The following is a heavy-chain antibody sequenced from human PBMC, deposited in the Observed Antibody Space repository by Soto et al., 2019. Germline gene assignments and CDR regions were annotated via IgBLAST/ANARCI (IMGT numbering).Heavy chain of an antibody. CDR3: GSGYDYDPNYYYMNV. D-gene: IGHD5-12*01. CDR1: GFTFSNYW. Sequence: GGSLRLSCEASGFTFSNYWMSWVRQAPGKGLEWVANIKKDGSEQYYVDSVKGRFTISRDNAKNSMYLQMNSLRAEDTAVYYCGSGYDYDPNYYYMNVWGKGTTVTGSS. J-gene: IGHJ6*03. CDR2: IKKDGSEQ. V-gene: IGHV3-7*01.